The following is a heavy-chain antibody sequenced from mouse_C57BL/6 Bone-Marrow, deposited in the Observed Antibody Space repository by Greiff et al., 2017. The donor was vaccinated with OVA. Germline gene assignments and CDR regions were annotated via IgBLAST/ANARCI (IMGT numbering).Heavy chain of an antibody. D-gene: IGHD1-1*01. CDR3: ARYPIYYGSSFWYFDV. Sequence: VQLQQPGAELVRPGSSVKLSCKASGYTFTSYWMHWVKQRPIQGLEWIGNIDPSDSETHYNQKVKDKATLTVDKSSSTAYMQLSSLTSEDSAVYYCARYPIYYGSSFWYFDVWGTGTTVTVSS. CDR1: GYTFTSYW. V-gene: IGHV1-52*01. J-gene: IGHJ1*03. CDR2: IDPSDSET.